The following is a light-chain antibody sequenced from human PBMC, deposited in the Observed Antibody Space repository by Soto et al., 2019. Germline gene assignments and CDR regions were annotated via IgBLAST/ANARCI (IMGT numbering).Light chain of an antibody. CDR2: GAS. CDR3: QQYDNWLI. CDR1: QSISRN. J-gene: IGKJ4*01. V-gene: IGKV3-15*01. Sequence: EIVMTQSPVTLSVSPGERATLSCRASQSISRNLAWYQQKPGQAPRLVIYGASTRATDIPARFSGSGSGTEFTLTISSLQSEDFAVYYCQQYDNWLIFGGGTKVEIK.